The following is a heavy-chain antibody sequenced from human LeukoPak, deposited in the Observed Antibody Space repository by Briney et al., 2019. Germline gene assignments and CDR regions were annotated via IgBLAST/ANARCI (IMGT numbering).Heavy chain of an antibody. CDR3: AREVPYYYDSSAYDAFDI. J-gene: IGHJ3*02. V-gene: IGHV4-59*01. CDR2: IYYSGST. D-gene: IGHD3-22*01. CDR1: GGSISSYY. Sequence: TSETLSLTCTVSGGSISSYYWSWIRQPPGKGLEWIGYIYYSGSTNYNPSLKSRVTISVDTSKNQFSLKLSSVTAADTAVYYCAREVPYYYDSSAYDAFDIWGQGTMVTVSS.